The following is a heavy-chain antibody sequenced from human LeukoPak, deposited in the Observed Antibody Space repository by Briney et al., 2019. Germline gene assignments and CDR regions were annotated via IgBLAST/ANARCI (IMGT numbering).Heavy chain of an antibody. Sequence: ASVKVSCKASGGTFSSYTISWVRQAPGQGLEWMGRIIPILGIANYAQKFQGRVTITADESTSTAYMELSSLRSEDTAVYYCARDGRYCSSTSCYQVYWGQGTLVTVSS. J-gene: IGHJ4*02. CDR3: ARDGRYCSSTSCYQVY. D-gene: IGHD2-2*01. V-gene: IGHV1-69*04. CDR1: GGTFSSYT. CDR2: IIPILGIA.